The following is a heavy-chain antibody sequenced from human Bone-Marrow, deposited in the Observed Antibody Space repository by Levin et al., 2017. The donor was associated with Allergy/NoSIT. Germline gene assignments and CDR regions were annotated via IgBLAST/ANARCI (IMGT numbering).Heavy chain of an antibody. D-gene: IGHD3-16*01. J-gene: IGHJ5*02. CDR2: IYFSGRT. CDR1: GGSISSSTYY. V-gene: IGHV4-39*01. CDR3: ARHSYGRGRFDP. Sequence: SQTLSLTCTVSGGSISSSTYYWAWIRQPPGKGLEWIGSIYFSGRTYYNPSLKSRVTISVDTSKNQLSLKLSSVTAADTAVFYCARHSYGRGRFDPWGQGTLVIV.